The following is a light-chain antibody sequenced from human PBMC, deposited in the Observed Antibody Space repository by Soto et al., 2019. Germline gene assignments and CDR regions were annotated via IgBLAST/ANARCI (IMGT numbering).Light chain of an antibody. CDR1: QSISNW. Sequence: DIQMTQSPSTLSAAVGDRVTITCRASQSISNWLAWYQQKPGRAPKLLIYSASSLQSGAPSRFTGSGSGTDFTLTITGLQPDDVATYYCQQGNSFPLSFGGGTKVDI. CDR2: SAS. CDR3: QQGNSFPLS. V-gene: IGKV1-5*01. J-gene: IGKJ4*01.